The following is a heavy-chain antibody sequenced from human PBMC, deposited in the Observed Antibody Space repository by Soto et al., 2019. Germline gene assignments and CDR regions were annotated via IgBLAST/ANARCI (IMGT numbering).Heavy chain of an antibody. CDR2: ISYDGSHK. CDR3: ARDLSHCSGGTCYSLTGVDV. Sequence: GGSLRLSCAASGFTFSNYAMHWVRQAPGKGLEWVAIISYDGSHKFYADSVKGRFTISRDNSKNTLFLQMNSLRAEDTAVYYCARDLSHCSGGTCYSLTGVDVWGQGTTVTVSS. D-gene: IGHD2-15*01. V-gene: IGHV3-30-3*01. CDR1: GFTFSNYA. J-gene: IGHJ6*02.